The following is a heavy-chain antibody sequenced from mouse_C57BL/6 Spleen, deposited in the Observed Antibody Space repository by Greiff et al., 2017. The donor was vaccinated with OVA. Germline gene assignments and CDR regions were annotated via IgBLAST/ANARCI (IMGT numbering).Heavy chain of an antibody. Sequence: VQLVESGAELVKPGASVKLSCKASGYTFTSYWMHWVKQRPGQGLEWIGMIHPNSGSTNYNEKFKSKATLTVDKSSSTAYMQLSSLTSEDSAVYYCARRDDYGYYYAMDDWGQGTSVTVSS. CDR2: IHPNSGST. V-gene: IGHV1-64*01. D-gene: IGHD2-4*01. CDR3: ARRDDYGYYYAMDD. J-gene: IGHJ4*01. CDR1: GYTFTSYW.